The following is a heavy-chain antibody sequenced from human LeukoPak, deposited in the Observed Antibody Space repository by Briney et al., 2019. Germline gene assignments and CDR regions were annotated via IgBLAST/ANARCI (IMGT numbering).Heavy chain of an antibody. CDR1: GYTFTSYY. CDR2: INPTGGST. J-gene: IGHJ6*02. V-gene: IGHV1-46*01. Sequence: ASAKVSCKASGYTFTSYYMHWVRQAPGQGLEWMGMINPTGGSTSYAQKFQGRVTMTRDTSTSTVYMELSSLRSEDTAVYYCTRSQYYGMDVWGQGTTVTVSS. CDR3: TRSQYYGMDV.